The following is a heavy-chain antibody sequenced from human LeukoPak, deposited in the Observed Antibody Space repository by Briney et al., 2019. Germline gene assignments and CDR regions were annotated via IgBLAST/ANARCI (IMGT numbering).Heavy chain of an antibody. D-gene: IGHD3-22*01. CDR1: GYTFTGYY. J-gene: IGHJ4*02. V-gene: IGHV1-2*02. CDR2: INPDSGGT. Sequence: ASVKVSCKASGYTFTGYYVHWVRQAPGRGLEWMGWINPDSGGTNYAQKFQGRVTMTRDTSISTAYMELNSLRSDDTAVYYCAKDRGGGSSSGYYYFDYWGQGTLVTVSS. CDR3: AKDRGGGSSSGYYYFDY.